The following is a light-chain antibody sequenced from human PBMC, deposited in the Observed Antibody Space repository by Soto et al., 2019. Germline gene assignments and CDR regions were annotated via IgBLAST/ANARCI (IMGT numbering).Light chain of an antibody. CDR3: MQGTHWPLT. CDR1: QSLLFSNGITY. CDR2: EVS. V-gene: IGKV2D-30*01. Sequence: EVVLTQSPLSLPVTVGQPATVSCRSSQSLLFSNGITYLTWFHQRPGQPPRRPISEVSNWESGVPDRFSGSGSGTDFTLRISRVEAEDVGLFFCMQGTHWPLTFGGWTRVEIK. J-gene: IGKJ4*01.